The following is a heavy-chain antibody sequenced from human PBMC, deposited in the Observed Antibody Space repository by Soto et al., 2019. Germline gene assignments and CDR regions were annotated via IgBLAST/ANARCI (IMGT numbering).Heavy chain of an antibody. CDR1: GGSISSYY. J-gene: IGHJ4*02. D-gene: IGHD5-18*01. CDR3: ARESVDTAMDY. Sequence: PSETLSLTCTVSGGSISSYYWSWIRQPPGKGLEWIGYIYYSGSTNYNPSLKSRVTISVDTSKNQLSLKLSSVTAADTAVYYCARESVDTAMDYWGQGTLVTVSS. V-gene: IGHV4-59*01. CDR2: IYYSGST.